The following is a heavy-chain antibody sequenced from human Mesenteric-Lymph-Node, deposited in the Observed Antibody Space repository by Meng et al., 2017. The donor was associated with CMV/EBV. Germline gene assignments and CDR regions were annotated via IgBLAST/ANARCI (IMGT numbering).Heavy chain of an antibody. D-gene: IGHD5-12*01. J-gene: IGHJ4*02. CDR3: AIGYSGYGLLDY. CDR2: INQSGIT. CDR1: GGSFSGNF. Sequence: SETLSLTCGVYGGSFSGNFWSWIRQPPGKGLEWIGEINQSGITKYHPSLKSRGTISVDTSKNQFSLKVTSVTAADTAVYYCAIGYSGYGLLDYWGQGTLVTSPQ. V-gene: IGHV4-34*01.